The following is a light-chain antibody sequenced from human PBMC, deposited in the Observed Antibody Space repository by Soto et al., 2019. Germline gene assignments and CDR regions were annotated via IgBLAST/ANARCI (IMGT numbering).Light chain of an antibody. V-gene: IGLV2-8*01. CDR1: SSDVGGYNF. Sequence: QSVLTQPPSASGSPGQSVTISCTGTSSDVGGYNFVSWYQHHPGKAPKLMIYEVTKRPSGVPDRFSGSKSGNTASLTVSGLKTEDQDDYYCSSYAGSIYVFGTGTKVTV. J-gene: IGLJ1*01. CDR3: SSYAGSIYV. CDR2: EVT.